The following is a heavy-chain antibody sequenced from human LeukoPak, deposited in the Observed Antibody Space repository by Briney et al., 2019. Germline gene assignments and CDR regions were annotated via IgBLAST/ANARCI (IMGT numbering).Heavy chain of an antibody. Sequence: ASVKVSCKASGGTFSSYAISWVRQAPGQGLEWMGRIIPILGIANYAQKFQGRATITADKSTSTAYMELSSLRSEDTAVYYCARGKRVTMVRGVTGGWFDPWGQGTLVTVSS. CDR1: GGTFSSYA. V-gene: IGHV1-69*04. J-gene: IGHJ5*02. CDR2: IIPILGIA. CDR3: ARGKRVTMVRGVTGGWFDP. D-gene: IGHD3-10*01.